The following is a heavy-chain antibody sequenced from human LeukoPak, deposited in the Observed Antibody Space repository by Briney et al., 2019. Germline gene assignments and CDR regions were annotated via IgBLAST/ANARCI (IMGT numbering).Heavy chain of an antibody. D-gene: IGHD3-16*01. V-gene: IGHV1-18*01. J-gene: IGHJ5*02. CDR3: ILGARPEDNWFAH. Sequence: ASVKVSCKASGYTFTSYGISWVRQAPGQGLEWMGWISAYNGNTNYAQKLQGRVTMTTDTSTSTASMELRSLRSDDPAVYPYILGARPEDNWFAHWGQGTLATVSS. CDR2: ISAYNGNT. CDR1: GYTFTSYG.